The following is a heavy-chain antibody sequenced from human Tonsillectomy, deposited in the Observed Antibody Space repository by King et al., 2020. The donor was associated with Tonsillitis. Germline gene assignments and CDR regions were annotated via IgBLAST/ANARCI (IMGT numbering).Heavy chain of an antibody. Sequence: TLPESGPTLVKPTPTLTLTCTFSGFSLTTSGVGVAWIRQPPRKALEWLAAIHWNDVLNYSPSLKSRVTSTKDTSKNQVVLTMTNMDPVDTATYFCAHRLIYSGLAYCGQGSRVTASS. CDR3: AHRLIYSGLAY. CDR2: IHWNDVL. J-gene: IGHJ4*02. V-gene: IGHV2-5*01. D-gene: IGHD2-21*01. CDR1: GFSLTTSGVG.